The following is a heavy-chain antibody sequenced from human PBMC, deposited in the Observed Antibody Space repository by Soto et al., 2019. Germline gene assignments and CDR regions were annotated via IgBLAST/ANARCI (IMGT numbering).Heavy chain of an antibody. CDR1: GFTFNNYA. V-gene: IGHV3-30-3*01. CDR3: ARGQWLGFDI. CDR2: LSYDGSNK. D-gene: IGHD6-19*01. J-gene: IGHJ3*02. Sequence: PGGSLRLSCAASGFTFNNYAMHWVRQAPGKGLEWVAVLSYDGSNKYYADSVKGRFTISRDNSKNTLYLQMNSLRAEDTAVYYCARGQWLGFDIWGQGTMVTVSS.